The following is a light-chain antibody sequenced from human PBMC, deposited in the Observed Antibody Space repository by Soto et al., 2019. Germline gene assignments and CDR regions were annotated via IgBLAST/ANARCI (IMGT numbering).Light chain of an antibody. CDR1: QSVSRY. CDR3: HQHSNWPLT. CDR2: DAS. V-gene: IGKV3-11*01. J-gene: IGKJ4*01. Sequence: ELVLTQSPGTLSLSPGGSATLSCRASQSVSRYLAWYQQKPGQALRLLIYDASKRATGIPARFSGSGSGTDFTLTISSLETEEFAIYYCHQHSNWPLTFGGGPRLEIK.